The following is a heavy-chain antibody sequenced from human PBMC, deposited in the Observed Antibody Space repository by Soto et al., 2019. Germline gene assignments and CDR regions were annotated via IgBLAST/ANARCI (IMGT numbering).Heavy chain of an antibody. D-gene: IGHD3-3*01. V-gene: IGHV1-2*04. Sequence: QVQLVQSGAEVKKPGASVKVSCKASGYTFTGYYMHWVRQAPGQGLEWMGWINPNSGGTNYAQKFQGWGTMTRDTSISTAYMELSRLRSDDTALYYCARGGFYDFFRLTRAFDIWGQGTMVTVSS. CDR2: INPNSGGT. CDR3: ARGGFYDFFRLTRAFDI. CDR1: GYTFTGYY. J-gene: IGHJ3*02.